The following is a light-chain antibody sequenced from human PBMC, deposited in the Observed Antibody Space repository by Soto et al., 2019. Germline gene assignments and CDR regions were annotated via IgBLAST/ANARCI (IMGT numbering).Light chain of an antibody. J-gene: IGLJ2*01. CDR1: SSNIGAGYD. Sequence: QPVLTQPPSVSGAPGQRVTISCTGSSSNIGAGYDVHWYQHLPGAAPKLLIYGNSHRPSGVPDRFSGSKSDTSASLAITGLQAEDEGDYYCQSYDSSLSGWGVFGGGTKVTVL. CDR2: GNS. V-gene: IGLV1-40*01. CDR3: QSYDSSLSGWGV.